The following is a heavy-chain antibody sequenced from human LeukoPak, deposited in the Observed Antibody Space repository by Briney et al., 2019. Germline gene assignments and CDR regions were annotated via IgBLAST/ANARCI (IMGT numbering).Heavy chain of an antibody. CDR3: ARGYPLFDY. D-gene: IGHD2-15*01. V-gene: IGHV4-4*02. Sequence: EWIGEIYHSGSTNYNPSLKSRVTISVDKSKNQFSLKLSSVTAADTAVYYCARGYPLFDYWGQGTLVTVSS. J-gene: IGHJ4*02. CDR2: IYHSGST.